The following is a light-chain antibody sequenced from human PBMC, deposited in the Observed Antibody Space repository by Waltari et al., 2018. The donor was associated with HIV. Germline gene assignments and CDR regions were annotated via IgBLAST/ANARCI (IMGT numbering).Light chain of an antibody. Sequence: QSVLTQPPSASGTPGQRVTISCSGSSSNIGRNYVYWYQQLPGTAPKLLIQRNNQPPSGVPGRFSVSQSGTSASLALSGLRSEDESDSYCAAWDDSLSGYVVFGGGTKLTVL. J-gene: IGLJ2*01. CDR3: AAWDDSLSGYVV. CDR1: SSNIGRNY. V-gene: IGLV1-47*01. CDR2: RNN.